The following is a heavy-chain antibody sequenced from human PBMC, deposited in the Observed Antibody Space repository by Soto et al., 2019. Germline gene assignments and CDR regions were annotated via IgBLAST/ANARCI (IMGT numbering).Heavy chain of an antibody. J-gene: IGHJ5*02. V-gene: IGHV1-3*01. CDR3: ARNRVPNYYGSGSYYRPYHWFDP. CDR2: INAGNGNT. D-gene: IGHD3-10*01. Sequence: ASVKVSCKASGYTFTSYAMHWVRQAPGQRLEWMGWINAGNGNTKYSQKFQGRVTITRDTSASTAYMELSSLRSEDTAVYYCARNRVPNYYGSGSYYRPYHWFDPWGQGTLVTVSS. CDR1: GYTFTSYA.